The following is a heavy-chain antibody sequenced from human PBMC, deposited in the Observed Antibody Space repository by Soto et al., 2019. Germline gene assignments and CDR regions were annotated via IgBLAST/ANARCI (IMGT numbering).Heavy chain of an antibody. CDR3: AGVGKYSSTWSQFDY. CDR2: INPSGGTT. V-gene: IGHV1-46*01. Sequence: GASVKVSCKASGYTFTHYYMHWVRQAPGQGLEWMGVINPSGGTTSYAQKFQGRVTMTSDTSTSTVSMELSSLKSEDTAVYFCAGVGKYSSTWSQFDYWGQGTLVTVS. CDR1: GYTFTHYY. J-gene: IGHJ4*02. D-gene: IGHD6-13*01.